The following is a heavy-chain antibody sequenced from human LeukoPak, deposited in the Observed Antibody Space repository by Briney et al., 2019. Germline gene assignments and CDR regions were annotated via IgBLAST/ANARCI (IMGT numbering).Heavy chain of an antibody. CDR1: GGSISSYY. Sequence: SETLSLTCTVSGGSISSYYWNWIRQPPGKGLEWIGYIYYSGTTNYNPSLKSRVSMSVDTSKSQFSLKLSSVTAADTAIYYCARGGYYGSGNDFRFDPWGQGTLVTVSS. D-gene: IGHD3-10*01. V-gene: IGHV4-59*01. J-gene: IGHJ5*02. CDR3: ARGGYYGSGNDFRFDP. CDR2: IYYSGTT.